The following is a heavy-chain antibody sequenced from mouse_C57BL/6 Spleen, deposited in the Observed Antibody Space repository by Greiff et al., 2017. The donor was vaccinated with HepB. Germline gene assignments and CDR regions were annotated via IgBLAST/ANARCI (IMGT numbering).Heavy chain of an antibody. V-gene: IGHV1-18*01. CDR1: GYTFTDYN. Sequence: EVQLQQSEPELVKPGASVKIPCKASGYTFTDYNMDWVKQSHGKSLEWIGDINPNNGGTIYNQKFKGKATLTVDKSSSTAYMELRSLTSEDTAVYYCARRGGGYFDVWGTGTTVTVSS. CDR3: ARRGGGYFDV. CDR2: INPNNGGT. J-gene: IGHJ1*03.